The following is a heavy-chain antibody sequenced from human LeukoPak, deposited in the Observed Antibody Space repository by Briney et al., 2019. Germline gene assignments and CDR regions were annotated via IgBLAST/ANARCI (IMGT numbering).Heavy chain of an antibody. CDR3: ARDRSPLGRDLQNYYAPGYFDY. D-gene: IGHD3-10*01. CDR1: GFTFSSYA. Sequence: PGGSLRLSCAASGFTFSSYAIHWVRQAPGKGLEWVAIISYDGTNKYYADSVRGRFTISRDNSKNTLHLQMNSLRAEDTAVYYCARDRSPLGRDLQNYYAPGYFDYLGQGTLVTVSS. CDR2: ISYDGTNK. J-gene: IGHJ4*02. V-gene: IGHV3-30*14.